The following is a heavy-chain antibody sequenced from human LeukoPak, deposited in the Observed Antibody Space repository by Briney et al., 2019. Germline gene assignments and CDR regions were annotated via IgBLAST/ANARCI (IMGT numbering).Heavy chain of an antibody. CDR1: RFSFSSYN. Sequence: KPGGSLRLSCAASRFSFSSYNMNWVRQAPGKGLEWVSSISSSSGYIYYADSVKGRFTISRDNAKNSLYLQMNSLRAEDTAVYYCARPRDYDILTGSLYWGQGTLVTVSS. J-gene: IGHJ4*02. D-gene: IGHD3-9*01. CDR2: ISSSSGYI. V-gene: IGHV3-21*01. CDR3: ARPRDYDILTGSLY.